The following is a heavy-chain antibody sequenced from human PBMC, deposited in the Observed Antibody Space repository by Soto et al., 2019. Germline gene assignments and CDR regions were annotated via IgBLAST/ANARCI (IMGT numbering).Heavy chain of an antibody. D-gene: IGHD3-16*01. V-gene: IGHV3-30-3*01. Sequence: QVQLVESGGGVVQPGRSLRLSCAASGFTFSSYAMHWVRRAPGKGLEWMAVMSYDGSNKYYADSVKGRFTISRDNSKNTLSLQMNSLRPEDTALYYCARDGGADWGQGTLVIVSS. CDR2: MSYDGSNK. J-gene: IGHJ4*02. CDR1: GFTFSSYA. CDR3: ARDGGAD.